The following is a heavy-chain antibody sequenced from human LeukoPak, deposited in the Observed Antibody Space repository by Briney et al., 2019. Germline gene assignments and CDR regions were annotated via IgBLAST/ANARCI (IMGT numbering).Heavy chain of an antibody. D-gene: IGHD6-19*01. Sequence: PGRSLRLSCAASGFTFSSYGMHWVRQAPGQGLEWMAWISAYDGSTRFAQKFQGRVTLTTDTSTSTAYVELWSLRSDDTAVYFCARDRYSSDWPSDYWGQGTLVTVSS. CDR3: ARDRYSSDWPSDY. CDR1: GFTFSSYG. J-gene: IGHJ4*02. V-gene: IGHV1-18*01. CDR2: ISAYDGST.